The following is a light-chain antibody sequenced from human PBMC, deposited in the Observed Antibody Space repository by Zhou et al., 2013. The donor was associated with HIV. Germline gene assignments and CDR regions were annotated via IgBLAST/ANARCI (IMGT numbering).Light chain of an antibody. J-gene: IGKJ4*02. V-gene: IGKV3-11*01. Sequence: EVVLTQSPVTLSLSPGERATLSCRASQSVRNYLAWYQQKCGQAPRLLIYDTSNRATGIPARFSGSGSGPDFTLTISSLEPEDFAVYYCQQRSNWPLTFGGGTKVEIK. CDR2: DTS. CDR1: QSVRNY. CDR3: QQRSNWPLT.